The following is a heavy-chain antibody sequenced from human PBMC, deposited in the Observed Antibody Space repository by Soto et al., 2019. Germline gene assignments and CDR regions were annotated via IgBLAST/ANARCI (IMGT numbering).Heavy chain of an antibody. Sequence: SETLSLTFTVSGGSITSSSYYWGWIRQPPGKGLEWIGSIYYSGSTYYNPSLKSRVTISVDTSKNQFSLKLSSVTAADTAVYYCATQEVGGSYVYTFDPWGQGTLVTV. CDR2: IYYSGST. J-gene: IGHJ5*02. D-gene: IGHD1-26*01. CDR3: ATQEVGGSYVYTFDP. V-gene: IGHV4-39*01. CDR1: GGSITSSSYY.